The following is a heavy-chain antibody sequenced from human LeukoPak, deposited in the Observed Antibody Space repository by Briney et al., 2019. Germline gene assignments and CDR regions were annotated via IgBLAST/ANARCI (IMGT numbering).Heavy chain of an antibody. Sequence: GGSLRLSCAASGVTLSNYGMTWVRQAPGKGREWVSSISGDVTTTYYAECVKGRFTIARESAKNSLYMQMNSLRAEDTAVYYCAKVTVTLSFDYWGQGTLVTVSS. D-gene: IGHD4-17*01. J-gene: IGHJ4*02. CDR2: ISGDVTTT. CDR3: AKVTVTLSFDY. V-gene: IGHV3-23*01. CDR1: GVTLSNYG.